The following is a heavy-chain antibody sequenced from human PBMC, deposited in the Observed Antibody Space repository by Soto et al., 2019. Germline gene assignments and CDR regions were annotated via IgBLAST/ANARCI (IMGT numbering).Heavy chain of an antibody. V-gene: IGHV4-59*08. CDR1: GGSLSSYY. Sequence: QVQLQESGPGLVKPSETLSLTCTVSGGSLSSYYWSWIRQPPGKGLEWIGYIYYSGSTNYNPSPKSRVTISVDTSKNQFSLRLRSVTAADTAVYYCARRWGEALDYWGQGTLVTVSS. J-gene: IGHJ4*02. D-gene: IGHD3-16*01. CDR2: IYYSGST. CDR3: ARRWGEALDY.